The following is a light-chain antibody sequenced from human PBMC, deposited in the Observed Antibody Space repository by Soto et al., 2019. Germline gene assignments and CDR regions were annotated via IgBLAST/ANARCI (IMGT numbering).Light chain of an antibody. Sequence: DIQMTQSPSTLSASVGDRVTIACRASQGLSSYLAWYQQKPGKAPNLLIYKASNLASGVPSRFTGGGSGTDFTLTINSLQPDDSATYFCQQYNSYSYTFGQGTKLEIK. CDR1: QGLSSY. CDR3: QQYNSYSYT. V-gene: IGKV1-5*03. J-gene: IGKJ2*01. CDR2: KAS.